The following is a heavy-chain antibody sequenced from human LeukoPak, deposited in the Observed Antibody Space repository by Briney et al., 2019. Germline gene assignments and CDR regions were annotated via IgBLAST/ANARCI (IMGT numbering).Heavy chain of an antibody. J-gene: IGHJ4*02. D-gene: IGHD5-24*01. CDR3: AKDMAARRDGYNFNY. V-gene: IGHV3-9*01. Sequence: GGSLRPSCAASGFTFDDYAMHWVRQAPGKGLEWVSGISWNSGSIGYADSVKGRFTISRDNAKDSLYLQMNSLRAEDTALYYCAKDMAARRDGYNFNYWGQGTLVTVSS. CDR2: ISWNSGSI. CDR1: GFTFDDYA.